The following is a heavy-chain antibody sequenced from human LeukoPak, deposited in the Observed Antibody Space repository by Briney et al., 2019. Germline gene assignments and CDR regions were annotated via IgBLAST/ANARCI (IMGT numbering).Heavy chain of an antibody. CDR3: AKDRDYYYYGMDV. V-gene: IGHV3-30*18. J-gene: IGHJ6*02. Sequence: GRSLRLSCAASGFTFSSYGMHWVRQAPGKGLEWAAVISYDGSNKYYADSVKGRFTISRDNSKNTLYLQMNSLRAEDTAVYYCAKDRDYYYYGMDVWGQGTTVTVSS. CDR2: ISYDGSNK. CDR1: GFTFSSYG.